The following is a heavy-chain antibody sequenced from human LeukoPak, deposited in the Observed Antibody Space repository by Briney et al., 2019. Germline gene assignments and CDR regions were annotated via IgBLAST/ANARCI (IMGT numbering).Heavy chain of an antibody. D-gene: IGHD3-22*01. CDR2: INTNTGNP. J-gene: IGHJ4*02. Sequence: ASVKVSCKASGYTFTSYAINWVRQAPGQGLEWMGWINTNTGNPMYAQGFTGRFVFSLDTSVSTAYLQISSLKAEDTAVYYCARIYPPYYDTSGYCDYWGQGTLVTVSS. V-gene: IGHV7-4-1*02. CDR3: ARIYPPYYDTSGYCDY. CDR1: GYTFTSYA.